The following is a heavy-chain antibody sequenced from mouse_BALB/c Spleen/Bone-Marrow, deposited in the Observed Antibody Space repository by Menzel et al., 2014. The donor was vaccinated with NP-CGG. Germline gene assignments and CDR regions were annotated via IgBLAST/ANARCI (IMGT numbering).Heavy chain of an antibody. J-gene: IGHJ4*01. CDR1: GFTFSDYY. Sequence: EVQVVESGGGLVKPGGSLKLSCAASGFTFSDYYMYWVRQTPEKRLEWVATISDGGSYTYYPDSVKGRFTISRDNAKNSLYLQMSSLKSEDTAMYYCARVLRPHYYAMDYWGQGTSVTVSS. CDR2: ISDGGSYT. CDR3: ARVLRPHYYAMDY. D-gene: IGHD1-2*01. V-gene: IGHV5-4*02.